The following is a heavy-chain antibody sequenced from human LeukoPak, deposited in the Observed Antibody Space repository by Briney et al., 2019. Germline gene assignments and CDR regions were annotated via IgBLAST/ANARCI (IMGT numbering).Heavy chain of an antibody. V-gene: IGHV4-59*01. CDR3: ARYHANYYFDY. Sequence: PSETLSLTCTVSGSSISSYYCSWIRQPPGKGLEWIGYIYYSGSTNYNPSLKSRVTISVDTSKNQFSLKLSSVTAADTAVYYCARYHANYYFDYWGQGTLVTVSS. J-gene: IGHJ4*02. D-gene: IGHD1-7*01. CDR2: IYYSGST. CDR1: GSSISSYY.